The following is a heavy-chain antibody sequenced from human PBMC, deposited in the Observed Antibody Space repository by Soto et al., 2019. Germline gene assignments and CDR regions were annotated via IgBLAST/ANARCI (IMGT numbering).Heavy chain of an antibody. D-gene: IGHD5-18*01. J-gene: IGHJ4*02. Sequence: SETLSLTCTVSGGSVSSGSYYWSWNRQPPGKGLEWIGYIYYSGITNYNPSLKSRVTTSVDTSKNQFSLKLSSVTAADTAVYYCARVEEDTAMVTFDYWGQGTLVTVSS. V-gene: IGHV4-61*01. CDR1: GGSVSSGSYY. CDR2: IYYSGIT. CDR3: ARVEEDTAMVTFDY.